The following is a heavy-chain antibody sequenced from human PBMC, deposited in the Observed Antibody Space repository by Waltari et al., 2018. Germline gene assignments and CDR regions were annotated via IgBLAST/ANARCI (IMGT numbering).Heavy chain of an antibody. CDR3: ARTNYYDSSGYDY. Sequence: EVQLLESGGGLVQPGGSLRLSSAGSGFTFSSYAMSLVRQAPGKGLEWVSAISVSGGSTYYADSVKGRFTISRDNSKNTLYLQMNSLRAEDTAVYYCARTNYYDSSGYDYWGQGTLVTVSS. CDR1: GFTFSSYA. CDR2: ISVSGGST. V-gene: IGHV3-23*01. J-gene: IGHJ4*02. D-gene: IGHD3-22*01.